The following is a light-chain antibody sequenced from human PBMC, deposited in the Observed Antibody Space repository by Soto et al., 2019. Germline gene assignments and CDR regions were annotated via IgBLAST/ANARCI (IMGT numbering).Light chain of an antibody. CDR3: SSYAAGNNYLV. CDR1: SSDVGGYNY. Sequence: QSALTQPASVSGSPGQSITISCTGTSSDVGGYNYVSWYQHHPGKAPKLLIYDVNNRPSGVSDRFSGSKSGNTASLTISGLQTEDEADYYCSSYAAGNNYLVFGGGTKLTVL. J-gene: IGLJ2*01. V-gene: IGLV2-14*01. CDR2: DVN.